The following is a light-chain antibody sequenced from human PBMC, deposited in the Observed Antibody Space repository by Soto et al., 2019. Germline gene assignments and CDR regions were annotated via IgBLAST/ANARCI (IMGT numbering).Light chain of an antibody. CDR3: QHRSNWPLT. Sequence: ILLTQSPGTLPLSAGERATLSCRASQSVGSYLDWYQQKPGKAPRLLIYDASNRATGVPARFSGSGSGTDFTLTISSLAPEDFALYYCQHRSNWPLTFGGGTKVDIK. CDR1: QSVGSY. V-gene: IGKV3-11*01. J-gene: IGKJ4*01. CDR2: DAS.